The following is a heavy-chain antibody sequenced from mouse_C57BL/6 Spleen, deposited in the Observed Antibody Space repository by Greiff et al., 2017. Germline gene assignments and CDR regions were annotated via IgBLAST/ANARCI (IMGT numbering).Heavy chain of an antibody. CDR2: INPNNGGT. D-gene: IGHD1-1*01. CDR3: AREILREYFDV. J-gene: IGHJ1*03. CDR1: GYTFTDYY. Sequence: VQLQQPGPELVKPGASVKISCKASGYTFTDYYMNWVKQSHGKSLEWIGDINPNNGGTSYNQKFKGKATLTVHKSSSTAYMELRSLTSEDSAVYYCAREILREYFDVWGTGTTVTVSS. V-gene: IGHV1-26*01.